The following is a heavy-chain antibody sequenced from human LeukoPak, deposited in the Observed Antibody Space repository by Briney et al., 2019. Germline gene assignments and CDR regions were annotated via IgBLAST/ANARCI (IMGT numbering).Heavy chain of an antibody. D-gene: IGHD3-22*01. J-gene: IGHJ4*02. V-gene: IGHV4-31*11. Sequence: PSETLSLTCAVYGGSFSGYYWSWIRQHPGKGLEWIGYIYYSGNTYYNPSLESRVTISVDTSKNQFSLKLTSVTAADTAVYFCARGPDSGGHYSIPFDYWGQGTLVTVSS. CDR2: IYYSGNT. CDR3: ARGPDSGGHYSIPFDY. CDR1: GGSFSGYY.